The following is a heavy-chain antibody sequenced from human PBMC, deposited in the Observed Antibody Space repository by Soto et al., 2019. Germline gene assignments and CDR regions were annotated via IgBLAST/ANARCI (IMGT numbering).Heavy chain of an antibody. CDR2: INAGNGNT. D-gene: IGHD2-2*01. Sequence: ASVKVSCKASGYTFTSYAMHWVRQAPGQRLEWMGWINAGNGNTKYSQKFQGRVTITRDTSASTAYMELSSLRSEDTAVYYCARLTWDIVVVPAARDYYYYMDVWGKGTTVTVSS. V-gene: IGHV1-3*01. J-gene: IGHJ6*03. CDR1: GYTFTSYA. CDR3: ARLTWDIVVVPAARDYYYYMDV.